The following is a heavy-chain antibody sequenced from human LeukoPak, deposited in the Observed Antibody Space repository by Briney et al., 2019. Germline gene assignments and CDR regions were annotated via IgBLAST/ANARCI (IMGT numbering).Heavy chain of an antibody. J-gene: IGHJ6*03. D-gene: IGHD2/OR15-2a*01. CDR1: GGSFSGYY. Sequence: SETLSLTCAVYGGSFSGYYWSWIRQPPGKGLEWIGEINHSGSTNYNPSLKSRVTISVDTSKNQFSLKLSSVTAADTAVYYCARNIPHYYYYHMDVWGKGTTVTISS. CDR3: ARNIPHYYYYHMDV. CDR2: INHSGST. V-gene: IGHV4-34*01.